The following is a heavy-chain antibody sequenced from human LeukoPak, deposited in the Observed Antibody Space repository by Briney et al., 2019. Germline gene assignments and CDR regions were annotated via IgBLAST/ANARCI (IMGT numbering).Heavy chain of an antibody. D-gene: IGHD6-13*01. Sequence: PSETLSLTCTVSGGSIRSYYWSWIRQPPGKGLEWIGYIYYSGSTNYNPSLKSRVTISVDTSKNQFSLKLSSVTAADTAVYYCAGSSSWYRVAFDIWGQGTMVTVSS. CDR2: IYYSGST. J-gene: IGHJ3*02. CDR3: AGSSSWYRVAFDI. V-gene: IGHV4-59*12. CDR1: GGSIRSYY.